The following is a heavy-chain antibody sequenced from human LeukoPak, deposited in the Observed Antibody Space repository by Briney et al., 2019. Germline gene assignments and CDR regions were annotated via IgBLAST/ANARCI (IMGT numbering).Heavy chain of an antibody. CDR1: GYSFTSYW. D-gene: IGHD4-17*01. Sequence: GESLKISCKGSGYSFTSYWLGWVRQIPGKGLGWMGIIYPGDSDTRYSPSFQGQVSISADKSISTAYLQWSSLKASDTAMYYCARRADYGDASDYWGQGTLVTVSS. CDR3: ARRADYGDASDY. CDR2: IYPGDSDT. V-gene: IGHV5-51*01. J-gene: IGHJ4*02.